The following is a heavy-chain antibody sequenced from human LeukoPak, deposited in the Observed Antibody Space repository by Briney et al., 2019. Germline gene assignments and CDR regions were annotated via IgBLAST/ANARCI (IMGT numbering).Heavy chain of an antibody. D-gene: IGHD3-10*01. Sequence: GGSLRLSCATSGFTFSAYSMTWARQAPGKGLEWVSSISRSSTYIHYGDSLKGRFTISRDDAKNSLYLQMNSLRAEDTAVYYCARDHNYYYSGRGFDPWGQGTLVTVSS. V-gene: IGHV3-21*01. J-gene: IGHJ5*02. CDR3: ARDHNYYYSGRGFDP. CDR2: ISRSSTYI. CDR1: GFTFSAYS.